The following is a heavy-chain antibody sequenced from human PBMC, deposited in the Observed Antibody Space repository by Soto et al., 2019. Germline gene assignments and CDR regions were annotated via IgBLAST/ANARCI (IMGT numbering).Heavy chain of an antibody. D-gene: IGHD3-3*01. J-gene: IGHJ6*02. Sequence: GASVKVSCKASGYTFTGYYMHWVRQAPGQGLEWMGWINPNSGGTNYAQKFQGRVTMTRDTSISTAYMELSRLRSDDTAVYYCATGGYCSSTSCSSYYDFWSGYYTGNYYGMDVWGQGTTVTVSS. CDR1: GYTFTGYY. CDR2: INPNSGGT. CDR3: ATGGYCSSTSCSSYYDFWSGYYTGNYYGMDV. V-gene: IGHV1-2*02.